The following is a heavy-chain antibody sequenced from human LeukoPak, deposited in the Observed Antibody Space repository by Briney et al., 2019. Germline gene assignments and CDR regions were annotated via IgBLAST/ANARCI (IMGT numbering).Heavy chain of an antibody. CDR3: ARFGPYYGDYTYYFDY. CDR2: IYYSGST. Sequence: SETLSLTCTVSGGSISSSSYYWSWIRQPPGKGLEWIGYIYYSGSTNYNPSLKSRVTISVDTSKNQFSLKLSSVTAADTAVYYCARFGPYYGDYTYYFDYWGQGTLVTVSS. V-gene: IGHV4-61*01. J-gene: IGHJ4*02. CDR1: GGSISSSSYY. D-gene: IGHD4-17*01.